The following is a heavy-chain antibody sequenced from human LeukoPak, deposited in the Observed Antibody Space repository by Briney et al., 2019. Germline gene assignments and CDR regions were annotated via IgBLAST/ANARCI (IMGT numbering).Heavy chain of an antibody. V-gene: IGHV3-23*01. CDR3: AKDGYNYDSSGHFDY. CDR2: ISGSGGAT. CDR1: GFTFSLFA. Sequence: GGTLRLSCAASGFTFSLFAMHWVRQAPGKGLEWVSTISGSGGATYHADADSVKGRFTISRDNSKNALYLQINNLRAEDTAVYYCAKDGYNYDSSGHFDYWGQGTLVAVSS. D-gene: IGHD3-22*01. J-gene: IGHJ4*02.